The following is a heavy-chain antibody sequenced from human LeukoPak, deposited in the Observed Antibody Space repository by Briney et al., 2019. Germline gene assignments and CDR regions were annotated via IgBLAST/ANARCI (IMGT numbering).Heavy chain of an antibody. D-gene: IGHD3-10*01. CDR3: SSVSYGSGDTVY. CDR1: GFTFSSYG. CDR2: ISGSGGST. Sequence: GGSLRLSCAASGFTFSSYGMSWVRQAPGKGLEWVSAISGSGGSTYYADSVKGRFTISRDNSKNTLYLQMNSQRAEDTAVYYCSSVSYGSGDTVYWGQGTLVTVSS. J-gene: IGHJ4*02. V-gene: IGHV3-23*01.